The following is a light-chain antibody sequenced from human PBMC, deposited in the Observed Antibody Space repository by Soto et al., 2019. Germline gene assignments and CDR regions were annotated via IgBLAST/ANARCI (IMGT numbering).Light chain of an antibody. CDR3: CSYAGSYTLV. V-gene: IGLV2-11*01. CDR1: SSDVGGYNY. CDR2: DVS. J-gene: IGLJ2*01. Sequence: QSALTQPRSVXXXXGQSVTISCTGTSSDVGGYNYVSWYQQHPGKAPKLMIYDVSKRPSGVPDRFSGSKSGNTASLTISGLQAEDEADYYCCSYAGSYTLVFGGGTKLTVL.